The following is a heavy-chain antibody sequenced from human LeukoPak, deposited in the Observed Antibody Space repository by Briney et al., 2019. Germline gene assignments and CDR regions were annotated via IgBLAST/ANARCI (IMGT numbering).Heavy chain of an antibody. CDR3: ARGLGRWLQFGVLMSHQNEFDY. CDR1: GYTFTSYD. V-gene: IGHV1-8*01. CDR2: MNPNSGNT. D-gene: IGHD5-24*01. J-gene: IGHJ4*02. Sequence: ASVKVSCKASGYTFTSYDINWVRQATGQGLEWMGWMNPNSGNTGYAQKFQGRVTMTRNTSISTAYMELSSLRSEDTAVYYCARGLGRWLQFGVLMSHQNEFDYWGQGTLVTVSS.